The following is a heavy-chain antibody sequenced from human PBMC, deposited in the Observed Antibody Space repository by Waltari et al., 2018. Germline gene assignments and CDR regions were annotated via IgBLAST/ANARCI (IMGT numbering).Heavy chain of an antibody. J-gene: IGHJ4*02. D-gene: IGHD3-9*01. CDR2: MKSKTDGGTT. Sequence: EVQLVESGGGLVKPGGSLRLSCAASGFTFSNAWMSWVRQAPGKGLEWVGRMKSKTDGGTTDDAAPVKGRCTISRDDSKNTRYLQMNSRKTEDTAVYYCTTDYDILTGYEYWGQGTLVTVSS. CDR1: GFTFSNAW. CDR3: TTDYDILTGYEY. V-gene: IGHV3-15*01.